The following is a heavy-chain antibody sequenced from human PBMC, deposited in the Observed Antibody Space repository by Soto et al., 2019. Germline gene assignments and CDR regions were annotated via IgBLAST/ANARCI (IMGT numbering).Heavy chain of an antibody. CDR1: GGSISNFY. CDR2: IYYSGTT. CDR3: AEDRRPTDHHNWVDP. D-gene: IGHD1-1*01. Sequence: SETLSLTCTVSGGSISNFYWSWIRQPPGKGLEWIGYIYYSGTTSYNPSLNSRVTISVDTSKNQFSLKLNSVTAADTAVYFCAEDRRPTDHHNWVDPWGQGTLVTVSS. J-gene: IGHJ5*02. V-gene: IGHV4-59*01.